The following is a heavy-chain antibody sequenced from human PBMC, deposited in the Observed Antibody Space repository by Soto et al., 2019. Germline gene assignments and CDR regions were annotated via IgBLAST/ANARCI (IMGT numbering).Heavy chain of an antibody. Sequence: EVQLVESGGGLVQPGGSLRLSCAASGFTFSSYSMNWFRQAPGKGLEWVSYISSSISTIYYADSVKGRFTISRDNAQNSRYLQMNSLRAEDTAVYYCERAPDYGDHGGYWGQGTLVTVSS. CDR1: GFTFSSYS. V-gene: IGHV3-48*01. CDR3: ERAPDYGDHGGY. D-gene: IGHD4-17*01. J-gene: IGHJ4*02. CDR2: ISSSISTI.